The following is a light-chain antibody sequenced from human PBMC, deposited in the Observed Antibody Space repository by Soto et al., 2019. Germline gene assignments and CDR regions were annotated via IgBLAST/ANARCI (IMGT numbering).Light chain of an antibody. V-gene: IGKV3-15*01. CDR3: QQYDNWPRT. CDR2: DAS. Sequence: ESVLTQSPATLSLSPGERATLSCRASPSVRSNLAWYQQKPGQPPRLLIYDASTRATGIPSRFSGSGSGTEFTLTISSLKSEDFAVYYCQQYDNWPRTFGQGTKVDIK. J-gene: IGKJ1*01. CDR1: PSVRSN.